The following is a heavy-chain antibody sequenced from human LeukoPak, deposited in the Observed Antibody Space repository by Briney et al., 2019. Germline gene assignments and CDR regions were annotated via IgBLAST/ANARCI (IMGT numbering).Heavy chain of an antibody. J-gene: IGHJ3*02. D-gene: IGHD3-22*01. Sequence: GGSLRLSCAASGFTFSSYGMHWVRQAPGKGLEWVAFIRYDGSNKYYADSVKGRFTISRDNSKNTLYLQMNSLRAEDTAVYYCAKDYNYYDSSGYEFDNWGQGTMVTVSS. CDR1: GFTFSSYG. CDR3: AKDYNYYDSSGYEFDN. V-gene: IGHV3-30*02. CDR2: IRYDGSNK.